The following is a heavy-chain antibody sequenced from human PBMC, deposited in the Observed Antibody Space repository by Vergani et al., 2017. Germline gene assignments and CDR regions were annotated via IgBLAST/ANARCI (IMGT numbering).Heavy chain of an antibody. V-gene: IGHV1-24*01. D-gene: IGHD6-13*01. CDR1: GYTLTELS. CDR3: ATVFSLVWRAAAGNWFDP. Sequence: QVQLVQSGAEVKKPGASVKVSCKVSGYTLTELSMHWVRQAPGKGLEGMGGFDPEDGETIYAQKFQGRVTMTEDTSTDTAYMELSSLRSEDTAVYYCATVFSLVWRAAAGNWFDPWGQGTLVTVSS. CDR2: FDPEDGET. J-gene: IGHJ5*02.